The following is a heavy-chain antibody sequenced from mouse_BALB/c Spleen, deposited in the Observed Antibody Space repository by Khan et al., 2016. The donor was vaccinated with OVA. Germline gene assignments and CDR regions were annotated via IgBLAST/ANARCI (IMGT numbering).Heavy chain of an antibody. CDR1: GFTFSRYP. J-gene: IGHJ2*02. CDR3: ARVNGSSGVDY. V-gene: IGHV5-6-5*01. CDR2: IGSGGST. Sequence: EVQLVESGGGLVKPGGSLKLSCAASGFTFSRYPMSWVRQTPEKRLEGVASIGSGGSTYHPDSVKGRFTISRDNARNILFLQMSSLRSEVTAMYFCARVNGSSGVDYWGQGTSLTVSS. D-gene: IGHD1-1*01.